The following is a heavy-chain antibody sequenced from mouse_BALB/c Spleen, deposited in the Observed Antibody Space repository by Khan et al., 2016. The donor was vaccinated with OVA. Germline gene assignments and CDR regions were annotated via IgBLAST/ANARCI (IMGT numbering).Heavy chain of an antibody. Sequence: EVQLKESGGGLVQPGGSLKLSCAASGFTFSSYGMSWVRQTPDKRLELVATINSNGGSTYYPDSVKGRFTISRDNAKNTLYLQMSSLKSEDTAMYYCARMARTINWGQGTILTVSS. V-gene: IGHV5-6-3*01. CDR2: INSNGGST. CDR3: ARMARTIN. J-gene: IGHJ2*01. CDR1: GFTFSSYG.